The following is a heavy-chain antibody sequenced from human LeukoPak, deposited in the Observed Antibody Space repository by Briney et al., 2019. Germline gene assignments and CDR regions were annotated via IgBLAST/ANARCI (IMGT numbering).Heavy chain of an antibody. CDR2: VSTSDGKT. D-gene: IGHD5-18*01. Sequence: ASVKVSCKASGYTFTIYDISWVRQAPGQGLEWMGWVSTSDGKTNYAQKVGGRVTMTTDTSTTTAYMELRSLRSDDTAVYYCVRGGFSSGYAYWDQGTLVTVSS. J-gene: IGHJ4*02. CDR3: VRGGFSSGYAY. V-gene: IGHV1-18*04. CDR1: GYTFTIYD.